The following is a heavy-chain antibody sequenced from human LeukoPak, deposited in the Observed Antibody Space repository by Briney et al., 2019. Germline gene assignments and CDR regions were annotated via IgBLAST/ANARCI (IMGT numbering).Heavy chain of an antibody. V-gene: IGHV4-59*01. D-gene: IGHD4-17*01. CDR1: GGSISSYY. J-gene: IGHJ3*02. CDR2: IYYSGST. Sequence: SETLSLTCTVSGGSISSYYWSWIRQPPGKGLEWIGYIYYSGSTNYNPSLKSRVTISVDTSKNQFSLKLSSVTAADTAVYYCAREQTTGGAFDIWGQGTMVTVSS. CDR3: AREQTTGGAFDI.